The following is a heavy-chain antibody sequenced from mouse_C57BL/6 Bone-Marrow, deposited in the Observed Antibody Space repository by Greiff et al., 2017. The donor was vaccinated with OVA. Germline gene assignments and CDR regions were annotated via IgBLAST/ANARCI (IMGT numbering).Heavy chain of an antibody. V-gene: IGHV1-55*01. D-gene: IGHD1-1*01. J-gene: IGHJ2*01. Sequence: QVQLQQPGAELVKPGASVKMSCKASGYTFTSYWITWVKQSPGQGLEWIGNINPGNGGTNYNEKFKSKTTLTVDKSSSTVYMQLSSLTSEDSAVYNCARSEDTTVDYWGQGTTLTVSS. CDR3: ARSEDTTVDY. CDR2: INPGNGGT. CDR1: GYTFTSYW.